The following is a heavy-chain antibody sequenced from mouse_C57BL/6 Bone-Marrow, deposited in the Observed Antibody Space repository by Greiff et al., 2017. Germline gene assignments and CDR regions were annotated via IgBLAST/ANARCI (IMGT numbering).Heavy chain of an antibody. D-gene: IGHD1-1*01. CDR1: GYAFSSSW. J-gene: IGHJ4*01. V-gene: IGHV1-82*01. CDR2: IYPGDGDT. CDR3: ARVGTTVAYAMDY. Sequence: QVQLQQSGPELVKPGASVKISCKASGYAFSSSWMTWVKQRPGKGLEWIGRIYPGDGDTNYNGKFKGKATLTADKSSSTAYMQLSSLTSEDSAVYFCARVGTTVAYAMDYWGQGTSVTVSS.